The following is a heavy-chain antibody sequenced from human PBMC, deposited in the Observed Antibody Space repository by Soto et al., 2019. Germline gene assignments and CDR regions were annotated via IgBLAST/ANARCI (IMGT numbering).Heavy chain of an antibody. V-gene: IGHV3-23*01. CDR1: GLTFPSYA. Sequence: LLESGGGLVQPGGSLRLSCAASGLTFPSYAMNWVRQAPGKGLEWVSAIGGSGANTYYADSVKGRFTISRDNSKNTLYLQRNSLRAEDTAVYYCAKGSSSTQYLNYYFYRMDVWGKGTTVSVSS. CDR2: IGGSGANT. J-gene: IGHJ6*04. CDR3: AKGSSSTQYLNYYFYRMDV. D-gene: IGHD2-2*01.